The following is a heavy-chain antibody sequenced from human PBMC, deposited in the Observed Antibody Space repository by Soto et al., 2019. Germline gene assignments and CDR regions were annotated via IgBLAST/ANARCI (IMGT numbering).Heavy chain of an antibody. Sequence: QVQLVQSGAEVKKPGSSVKVSCKASGGTFSNDIITWVRQAPGQGLEWMGRIIPLLDIANYAQKFQGRVTITADQSTSTAYIELNSLRSEDTGVYYCVRDSPIGSTYSGYDGIDYWGQGTLVTVSS. CDR1: GGTFSNDI. CDR3: VRDSPIGSTYSGYDGIDY. J-gene: IGHJ4*02. D-gene: IGHD5-12*01. V-gene: IGHV1-69*08. CDR2: IIPLLDIA.